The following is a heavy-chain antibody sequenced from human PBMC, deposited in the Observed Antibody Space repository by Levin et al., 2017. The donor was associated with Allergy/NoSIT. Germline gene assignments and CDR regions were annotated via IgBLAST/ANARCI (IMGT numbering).Heavy chain of an antibody. CDR1: GFTVSSNY. CDR3: AREDGGNSDYYYGMDV. Sequence: GGSLRLSCAASGFTVSSNYMSWVRQAPGKGLEWVSVIYSGGSTYYADSVKGRFTISRDNSKNTLYLQMNSLRAEDTAVYYCAREDGGNSDYYYGMDVWGQGTTVTVSS. V-gene: IGHV3-53*01. D-gene: IGHD4-23*01. CDR2: IYSGGST. J-gene: IGHJ6*02.